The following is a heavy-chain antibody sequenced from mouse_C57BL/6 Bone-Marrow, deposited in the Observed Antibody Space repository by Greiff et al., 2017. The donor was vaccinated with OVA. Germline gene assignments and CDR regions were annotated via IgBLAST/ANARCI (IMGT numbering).Heavy chain of an antibody. CDR2: SRNKANDYTT. V-gene: IGHV7-1*01. CDR3: ARDANYSNYVDWYFDV. J-gene: IGHJ1*03. Sequence: EVQRVESGGGLVQSGRSLRLSCATSGFTFSDFYMEWVRQAPGKGLEWIAASRNKANDYTTEYSASVKGRFIVSRDTSQSILYLQMNALRADDTAMYYGARDANYSNYVDWYFDVWGTGTTVTVSS. D-gene: IGHD2-5*01. CDR1: GFTFSDFY.